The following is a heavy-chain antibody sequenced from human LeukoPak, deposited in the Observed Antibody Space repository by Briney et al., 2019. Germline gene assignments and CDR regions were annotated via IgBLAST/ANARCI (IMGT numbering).Heavy chain of an antibody. CDR1: GGSLSNYA. CDR3: ANSSTTLNVFGP. CDR2: IIPVLSTT. J-gene: IGHJ5*02. D-gene: IGHD2-2*01. V-gene: IGHV1-69*05. Sequence: GASVKVSCKTSGGSLSNYAFNWVRQTPGQGLEWMGGIIPVLSTTNYAQKSQGRVTITTDESTNTAYMEMSSLTSEDTAVYFCANSSTTLNVFGPWGQGTLVTVSS.